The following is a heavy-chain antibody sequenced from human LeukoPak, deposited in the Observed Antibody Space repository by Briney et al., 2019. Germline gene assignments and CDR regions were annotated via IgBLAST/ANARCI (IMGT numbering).Heavy chain of an antibody. D-gene: IGHD2-2*01. CDR3: ARRAPAEYYFDY. Sequence: SETLSLTCTVSGDSIRIYSWSWMRQPPGKGLEWIGYIYTSGSTNYNPSLKRRVPISVDTSKHQFSLKLSSVTAADTAVYYCARRAPAEYYFDYWGQGTLVTVSS. J-gene: IGHJ4*02. CDR2: IYTSGST. V-gene: IGHV4-4*09. CDR1: GDSIRIYS.